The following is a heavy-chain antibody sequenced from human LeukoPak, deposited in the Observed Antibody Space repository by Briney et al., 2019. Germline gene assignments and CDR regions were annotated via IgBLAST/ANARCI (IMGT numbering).Heavy chain of an antibody. CDR3: ARRGVAALRYYYYYMDV. CDR1: GGSFSGYY. V-gene: IGHV4-34*01. Sequence: SETLSLTCAVYGGSFSGYYWSWIRQPPGKGLEWIGEINHSGSTNYNPSLKSRVTMSVDTSKNQFSLKLSSVTAADTAVYYCARRGVAALRYYYYYMDVWGKGTTVTVSS. J-gene: IGHJ6*03. CDR2: INHSGST. D-gene: IGHD2-15*01.